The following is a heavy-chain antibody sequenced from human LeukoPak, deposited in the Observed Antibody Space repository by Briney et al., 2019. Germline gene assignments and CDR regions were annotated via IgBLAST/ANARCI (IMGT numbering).Heavy chain of an antibody. J-gene: IGHJ3*02. D-gene: IGHD2-2*01. Sequence: PSETLSLTCTASGGSIISYYRSWIRQPAGKGLEWIGRMYTSGTTNYNPSLKRGVIMSVSTSNNKLLLQLNSVTAADTAVYYCARPPCSSKSWPEQDVFDIWGQGTMVSVPS. CDR1: GGSIISYY. CDR2: MYTSGTT. V-gene: IGHV4-4*07. CDR3: ARPPCSSKSWPEQDVFDI.